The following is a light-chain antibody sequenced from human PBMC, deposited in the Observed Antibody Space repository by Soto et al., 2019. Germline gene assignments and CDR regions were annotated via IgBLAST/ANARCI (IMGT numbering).Light chain of an antibody. J-gene: IGLJ1*01. V-gene: IGLV1-44*01. CDR2: VTN. Sequence: QSVLTQPPSVSGTPRQGVTISCSGSTSNIGDNSVGWFQQLPGTAPKVVINVTNKRPSGVPDRFSGSKSGTSAYLAISGLQSEDEADYYCAAWDGSLNGHVFGTGTKVTVL. CDR3: AAWDGSLNGHV. CDR1: TSNIGDNS.